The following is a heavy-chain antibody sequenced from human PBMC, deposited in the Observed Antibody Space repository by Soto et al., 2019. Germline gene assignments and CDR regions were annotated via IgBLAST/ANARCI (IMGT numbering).Heavy chain of an antibody. CDR2: INHSGST. J-gene: IGHJ4*02. Sequence: QVQLQQWGAGLLKPSETLSLTCAVYGGSFSGYYWSWIRQPPGKGLEWIGEINHSGSTNYNPSLKGRVTISVDTSKNQYSLKLSSVTAAGTDVYYCARGGSGSYYGRRFDYWGQGTLVTVSS. D-gene: IGHD3-10*01. CDR1: GGSFSGYY. V-gene: IGHV4-34*01. CDR3: ARGGSGSYYGRRFDY.